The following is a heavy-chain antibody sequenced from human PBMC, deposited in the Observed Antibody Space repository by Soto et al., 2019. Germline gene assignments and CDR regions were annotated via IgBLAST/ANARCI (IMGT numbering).Heavy chain of an antibody. J-gene: IGHJ4*02. CDR1: GGTFGSHG. D-gene: IGHD5-18*01. CDR3: ARGAMANFDY. Sequence: SVKVSCKXSGGTFGSHGIAWVRQAPGQGREWMGGLIAMLGTPTYARKVQGRATITADESLTSSYLELRSLRSEDTAVYFCARGAMANFDYWGQGTVVTVSS. CDR2: LIAMLGTP. V-gene: IGHV1-69*13.